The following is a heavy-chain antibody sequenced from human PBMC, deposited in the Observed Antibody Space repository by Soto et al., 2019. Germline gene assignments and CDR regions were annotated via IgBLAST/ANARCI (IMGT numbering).Heavy chain of an antibody. D-gene: IGHD6-19*01. CDR1: GYTFTSYD. CDR2: RNPNSGNT. V-gene: IGHV1-8*01. CDR3: ARSVEWLASFDY. Sequence: QVQLVQSGAEVKKPGASVKVSCKASGYTFTSYDINWVRQATGQGLEWMGWRNPNSGNTGNAQKFQGRITMTRNTALSTAYMELSSLRSEDTAVYYCARSVEWLASFDYWGQGTLVTVSS. J-gene: IGHJ4*02.